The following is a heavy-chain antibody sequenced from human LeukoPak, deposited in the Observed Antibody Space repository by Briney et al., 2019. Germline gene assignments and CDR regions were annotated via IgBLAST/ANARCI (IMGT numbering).Heavy chain of an antibody. CDR1: GYSISNGYY. V-gene: IGHV4-38-2*02. Sequence: SETLSLTCTVSGYSISNGYYWGWIRQSPGKGLEWVGSVSHRGGTYYNPSLRSRVTISVDTSKNQFSLKLSSVIAADTAVYYCARAPWYSSGWLTLYYFDYWGQGTLVTVSS. CDR3: ARAPWYSSGWLTLYYFDY. D-gene: IGHD6-19*01. CDR2: VSHRGGT. J-gene: IGHJ4*02.